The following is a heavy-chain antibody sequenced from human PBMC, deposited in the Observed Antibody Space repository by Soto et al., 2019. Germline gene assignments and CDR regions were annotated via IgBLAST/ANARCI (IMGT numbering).Heavy chain of an antibody. D-gene: IGHD3-22*01. CDR2: ISSSSATI. J-gene: IGHJ4*02. CDR1: GFTFSSYS. Sequence: GGSLRLSCVASGFTFSSYSMNWVRQAPGKGLEWVSYISSSSATIYYADSVKGRFTISRDNAKNSLFLQMNSLRDEDTAVYYCAKERGYYYDPFDYWGQGTLVTVSS. V-gene: IGHV3-48*02. CDR3: AKERGYYYDPFDY.